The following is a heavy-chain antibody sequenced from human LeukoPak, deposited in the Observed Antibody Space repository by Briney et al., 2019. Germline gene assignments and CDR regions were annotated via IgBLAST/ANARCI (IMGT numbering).Heavy chain of an antibody. D-gene: IGHD6-19*01. J-gene: IGHJ4*02. V-gene: IGHV3-33*01. CDR2: IWYDGSNK. Sequence: PGGSLRLSCAASGFTFSSYGMHWVRQAPGKGLEWVVVIWYDGSNKYYADSVKGRFTISRDNSKNTLYLQVNSLRAEDTAVYYCARGSSSYSSGWYSCDYWGQGTLVTVSS. CDR3: ARGSSSYSSGWYSCDY. CDR1: GFTFSSYG.